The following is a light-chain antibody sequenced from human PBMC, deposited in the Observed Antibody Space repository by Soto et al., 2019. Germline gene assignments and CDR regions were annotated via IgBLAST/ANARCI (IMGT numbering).Light chain of an antibody. Sequence: DIQMTQSPSTLSASVGDRVTITCRASQSFSTWLAWYQQKPGKAPNLLIYKTSILESGAPSRFSGSGSGTEFTLTISSLQPDDFATDYCQQYNSNPLTFGGGTKVEIK. CDR2: KTS. CDR3: QQYNSNPLT. J-gene: IGKJ4*01. CDR1: QSFSTW. V-gene: IGKV1-5*03.